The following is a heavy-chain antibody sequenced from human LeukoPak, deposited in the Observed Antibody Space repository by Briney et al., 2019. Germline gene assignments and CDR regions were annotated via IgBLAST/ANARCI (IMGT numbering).Heavy chain of an antibody. Sequence: SETLSLTCTVSGGSFSTYYWSWIRQPPGKGLEWIGYIYYSGSTDYNPSRKSRVTMPLDTSKNQFSLKLSSVTAADTAVYYCARAVISFGAAVAKGFDCWGQGTLVTVSS. D-gene: IGHD3-16*01. CDR1: GGSFSTYY. CDR3: ARAVISFGAAVAKGFDC. V-gene: IGHV4-59*01. J-gene: IGHJ4*02. CDR2: IYYSGST.